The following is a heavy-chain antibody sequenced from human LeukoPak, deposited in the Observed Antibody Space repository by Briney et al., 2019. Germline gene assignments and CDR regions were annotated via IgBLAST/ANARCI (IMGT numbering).Heavy chain of an antibody. CDR1: GFTFSSHA. D-gene: IGHD3-10*01. CDR3: AKDRLGYYKEADY. J-gene: IGHJ4*02. Sequence: PGGSLRLSCAAPGFTFSSHAMNWVRQAPGKGLEWVSGISGSGASTYYADSVKGRFTISRDNSKNTLSLQMNSLRAEDTAVYYCAKDRLGYYKEADYWGRGTLVTVSS. V-gene: IGHV3-23*01. CDR2: ISGSGAST.